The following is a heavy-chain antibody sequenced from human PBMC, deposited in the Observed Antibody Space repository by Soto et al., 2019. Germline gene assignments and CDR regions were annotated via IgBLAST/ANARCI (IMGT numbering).Heavy chain of an antibody. CDR1: GFSLHYAKMG. CDR2: IFSSGEK. Sequence: QVTLKESSPVLVKPTETLTLTCSVSGFSLHYAKMGVSWIRQPPGKALEWLAHIFSSGEKSYNTSLRSRLTISTDTSKTQVVLALANVGPVDTATYYCARFGNDFGDYEQYYFDSWGQGTLVTVSS. CDR3: ARFGNDFGDYEQYYFDS. D-gene: IGHD4-17*01. J-gene: IGHJ4*02. V-gene: IGHV2-26*01.